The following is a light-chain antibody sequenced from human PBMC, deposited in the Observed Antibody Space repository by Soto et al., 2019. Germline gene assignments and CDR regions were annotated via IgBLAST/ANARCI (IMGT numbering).Light chain of an antibody. CDR1: SSDVGGYNY. V-gene: IGLV2-14*01. CDR3: SSCTSSSTLDV. Sequence: QSVLTQPASVSGSPGQSITISCTGTSSDVGGYNYVSWYQQHPGKAPKLMIYEVSNRPSGVSNRFSGSKSGNTASLTISGLQAEDEADYYCSSCTSSSTLDVFGTGTKVTAL. CDR2: EVS. J-gene: IGLJ1*01.